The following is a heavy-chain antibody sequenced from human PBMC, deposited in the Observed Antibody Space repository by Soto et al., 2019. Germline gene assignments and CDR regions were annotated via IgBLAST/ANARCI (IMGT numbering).Heavy chain of an antibody. D-gene: IGHD2-2*01. CDR1: GDYIHVGGYY. Sequence: SETLSLTCSVSGDYIHVGGYYWTWIRQRPGKGLEWMGYSYYTGKTYYNPSLESRLTMSVDRSKNQFSLRLTSVTAADTAVYFCGRDLTSNANCIDPWGQGTLVTVSS. V-gene: IGHV4-30-4*01. CDR3: GRDLTSNANCIDP. J-gene: IGHJ5*02. CDR2: SYYTGKT.